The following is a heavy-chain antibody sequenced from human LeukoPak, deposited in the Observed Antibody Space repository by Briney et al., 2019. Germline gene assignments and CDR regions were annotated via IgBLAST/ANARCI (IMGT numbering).Heavy chain of an antibody. CDR3: ARVGIAARPSWYFDL. Sequence: SETLSLTCTVSGGSISSYYWSWTRQPAGKGLEWIGRIYTSGSTNYNPSLKSRVTMSVDTSKNQFSLKLSSVTAADTAVYYCARVGIAARPSWYFDLWGRGTLVTVSS. J-gene: IGHJ2*01. V-gene: IGHV4-4*07. CDR1: GGSISSYY. CDR2: IYTSGST. D-gene: IGHD6-6*01.